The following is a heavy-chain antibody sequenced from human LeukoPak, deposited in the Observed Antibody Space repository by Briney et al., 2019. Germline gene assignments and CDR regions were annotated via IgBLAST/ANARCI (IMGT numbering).Heavy chain of an antibody. CDR3: ARDNDLLRYFDWPLDY. V-gene: IGHV3-21*01. CDR1: GFTFSSYS. J-gene: IGHJ4*02. CDR2: ISSSSSYI. D-gene: IGHD3-9*01. Sequence: PGGSLRPSCAASGFTFSSYSMNWVRQAPGKGLEWVSSISSSSSYIYYADSVKGRFTISRDNAKNSLYLQMNSLRAEDTAVYYCARDNDLLRYFDWPLDYWGQGTLVTVSS.